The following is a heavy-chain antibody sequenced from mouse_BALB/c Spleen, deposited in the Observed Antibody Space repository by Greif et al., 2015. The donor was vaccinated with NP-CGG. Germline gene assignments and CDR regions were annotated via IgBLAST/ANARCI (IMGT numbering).Heavy chain of an antibody. CDR1: GYTFSSYW. V-gene: IGHV1-9*01. D-gene: IGHD1-1*01. Sequence: QVQLQQSGAELMKPGASVKISCKATGYTFSSYWIEWVKQRPGHGLEWIGEILPGSGSTNYNEKSKGKATFTADTSSNTAYMQLSSLTSEDSAVYYCAREGTVVEYYFDYWSQGTTLTVSS. CDR3: AREGTVVEYYFDY. CDR2: ILPGSGST. J-gene: IGHJ2*01.